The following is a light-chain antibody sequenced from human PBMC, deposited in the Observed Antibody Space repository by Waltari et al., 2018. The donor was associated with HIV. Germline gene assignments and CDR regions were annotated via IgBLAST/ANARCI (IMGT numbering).Light chain of an antibody. CDR2: DAS. J-gene: IGKJ2*01. CDR1: QSVSSN. V-gene: IGKV3-15*01. Sequence: IVMTQSPATLFMSPGERATFFCRASQSVSSNLAWYQQKFGQAPRLLIYDASTRATGIPARFSGSGSGTEFTLTISSLQSEDFAVYYCQQYNNWPPGYTFGQGTKLEIK. CDR3: QQYNNWPPGYT.